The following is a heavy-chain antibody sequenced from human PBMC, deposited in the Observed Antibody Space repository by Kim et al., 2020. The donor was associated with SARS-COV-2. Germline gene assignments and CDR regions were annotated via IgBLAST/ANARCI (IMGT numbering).Heavy chain of an antibody. Sequence: NPSLKSRVTISVDTSKNQFSLKLSSVTAADTAVYYCARVQGIEVTTPSDYWGQGTLVTVSS. V-gene: IGHV4-34*01. CDR3: ARVQGIEVTTPSDY. J-gene: IGHJ4*02. D-gene: IGHD4-17*01.